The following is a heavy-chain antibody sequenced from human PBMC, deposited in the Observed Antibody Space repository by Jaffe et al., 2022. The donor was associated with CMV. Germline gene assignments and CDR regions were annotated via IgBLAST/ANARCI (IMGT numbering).Heavy chain of an antibody. D-gene: IGHD3-3*01. Sequence: EVQLVESGGGLVQPGGSLRLSCAASGFTFSSYEMNWVRQAPGKGLEWVSYISSSGSTIYYADSVKGRFTISRDNAKNSLYLQMNSLRAEDTAVYYCAGNGGEWLFGVYYYYYMDVWGKGTTVTVSS. CDR2: ISSSGSTI. J-gene: IGHJ6*03. CDR3: AGNGGEWLFGVYYYYYMDV. CDR1: GFTFSSYE. V-gene: IGHV3-48*03.